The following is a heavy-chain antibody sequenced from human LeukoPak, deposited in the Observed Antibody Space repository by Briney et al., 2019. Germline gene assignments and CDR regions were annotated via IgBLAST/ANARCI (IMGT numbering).Heavy chain of an antibody. J-gene: IGHJ4*02. V-gene: IGHV1-2*02. D-gene: IGHD3-9*01. CDR2: INPNSGGT. CDR1: GYTFTGYY. CDR3: ARGPLYYDILTGYYLNY. Sequence: ASVKVSCKASGYTFTGYYMHWVRQAPGQGLEWMGWINPNSGGTNYAQKFQGRVTMTRDTSISTAYMELSRLRSDDTAVYYCARGPLYYDILTGYYLNYWGQGTLVTVSS.